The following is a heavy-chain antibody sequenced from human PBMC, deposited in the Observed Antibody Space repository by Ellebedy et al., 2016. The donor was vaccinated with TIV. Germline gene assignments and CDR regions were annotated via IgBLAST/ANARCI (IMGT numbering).Heavy chain of an antibody. J-gene: IGHJ4*02. Sequence: MPSETLSLTCTVSGGSISSVDYYWSWIRQHPGKGLEWIGYIYYSGSTYYNPSLKSRVTISVDTSKNQFSLKLSSVTAADPGVYYYASRYYYGSGSYWPAGFDYWGQGTLVTVSS. V-gene: IGHV4-31*03. CDR1: GGSISSVDYY. CDR2: IYYSGST. D-gene: IGHD3-10*01. CDR3: ASRYYYGSGSYWPAGFDY.